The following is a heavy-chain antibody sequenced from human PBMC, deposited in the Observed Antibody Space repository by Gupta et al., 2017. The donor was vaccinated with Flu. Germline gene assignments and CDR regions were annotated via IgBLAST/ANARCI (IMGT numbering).Heavy chain of an antibody. Sequence: QVQLVESGGGVVQPGRSLRLSCAASGFTFSSYGMHWVRQAPGKGLEWVAVIWYDGSNKYYADSVKGRFTISRDNSKNTLYLQMNSLRAEDTAVYYCARDLKYYDSSGYYLSGAFDIWGQGTMVTVSS. CDR2: IWYDGSNK. J-gene: IGHJ3*02. D-gene: IGHD3-22*01. V-gene: IGHV3-33*01. CDR1: GFTFSSYG. CDR3: ARDLKYYDSSGYYLSGAFDI.